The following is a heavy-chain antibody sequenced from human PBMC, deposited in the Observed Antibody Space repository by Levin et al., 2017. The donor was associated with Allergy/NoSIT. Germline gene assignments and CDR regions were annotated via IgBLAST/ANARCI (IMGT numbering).Heavy chain of an antibody. CDR3: ATYAGGRGGSGS. Sequence: PSETLSLTCSVSGASISSGSYHWSWIRQPAGTGLEWIGRIDTGGTAYNPSLRSRVTISLDTSKNQFSLNLNSVTAADTAVYYCATYAGGRGGSGSWGQGTLVTVSS. CDR2: IDTGGT. CDR1: GASISSGSYH. D-gene: IGHD6-19*01. J-gene: IGHJ5*02. V-gene: IGHV4-61*02.